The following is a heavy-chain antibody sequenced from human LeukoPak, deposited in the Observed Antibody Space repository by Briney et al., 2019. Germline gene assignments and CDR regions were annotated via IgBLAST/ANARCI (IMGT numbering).Heavy chain of an antibody. CDR1: GYTFTNYA. CDR2: INAGNGYT. CDR3: ARDVEYDSSGYYRY. Sequence: ASVKVACKSSGYTFTNYAIHWVRQAPGQRLEWMGWINAGNGYTKYSQKFQGRVTITRDTSASTAYMELRSLRSDDTAVYYCARDVEYDSSGYYRYWGQGTLVTVSS. V-gene: IGHV1-3*01. D-gene: IGHD3-22*01. J-gene: IGHJ4*02.